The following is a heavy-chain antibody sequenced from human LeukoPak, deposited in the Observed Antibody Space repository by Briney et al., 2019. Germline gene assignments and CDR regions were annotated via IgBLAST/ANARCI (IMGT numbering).Heavy chain of an antibody. Sequence: GGSLRLSCAASGVTFRSYAMSWVRQAPGKGLEWVSAISGSGRDTHYADSVKGRFTISRDTSKNPLYLQMNTLRAEDPAVYYWAKVISSGSYYDFDYWGQGTPVTVSS. D-gene: IGHD1-26*01. V-gene: IGHV3-23*01. CDR2: ISGSGRDT. CDR1: GVTFRSYA. J-gene: IGHJ4*02. CDR3: AKVISSGSYYDFDY.